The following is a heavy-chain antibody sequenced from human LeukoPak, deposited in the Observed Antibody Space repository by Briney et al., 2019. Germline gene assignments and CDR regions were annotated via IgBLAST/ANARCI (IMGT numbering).Heavy chain of an antibody. J-gene: IGHJ3*02. CDR2: IYYSGST. CDR3: ARGIFGVVVDAFDI. V-gene: IGHV4-61*01. CDR1: GGSVSSGSYY. Sequence: SETLSLTCTVSGGSVSSGSYYWSWIRQPPGKGLEWIGYIYYSGSTNYNPSLKSRVTISVDTSKNQFSLKLSSVTAADTAVYYCARGIFGVVVDAFDIWGQGTMVTVSS. D-gene: IGHD3-3*01.